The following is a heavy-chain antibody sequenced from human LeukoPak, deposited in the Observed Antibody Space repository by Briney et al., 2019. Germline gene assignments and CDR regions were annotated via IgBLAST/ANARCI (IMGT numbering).Heavy chain of an antibody. D-gene: IGHD2-15*01. Sequence: GGSLRLSCAASGFTFSSYTMNWVRQSPGKGPEWVSSISGSTTYIYYADSMKGRFTISRDNAKNSLYLQMNSLRAEDTAVYYCAKSSPTNGWYWGQGTLVTVSS. CDR2: ISGSTTYI. CDR3: AKSSPTNGWY. V-gene: IGHV3-21*04. CDR1: GFTFSSYT. J-gene: IGHJ4*02.